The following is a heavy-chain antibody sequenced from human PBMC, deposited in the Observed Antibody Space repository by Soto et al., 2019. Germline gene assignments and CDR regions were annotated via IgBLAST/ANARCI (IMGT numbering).Heavy chain of an antibody. V-gene: IGHV6-1*01. CDR3: ARGYLGSSDSSSSRLAWFDP. CDR1: GDSVSSNSAA. J-gene: IGHJ5*02. Sequence: SQTLSLTCAISGDSVSSNSAAWNWIRQSPSRGLEWLGRTYYRSKWYNDCAVSVKSRITINPDTSKNQFSLQLNSVTPEDTAVYYCARGYLGSSDSSSSRLAWFDPWGQGNLVTVSS. D-gene: IGHD6-6*01. CDR2: TYYRSKWYN.